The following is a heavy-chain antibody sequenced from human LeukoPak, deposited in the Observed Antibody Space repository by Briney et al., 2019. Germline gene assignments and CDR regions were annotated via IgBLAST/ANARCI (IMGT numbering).Heavy chain of an antibody. J-gene: IGHJ4*02. CDR1: GFSFSSYG. CDR3: AAAIQLWFYSPFDY. V-gene: IGHV3-30*03. CDR2: ISYDGSNK. Sequence: GGSLRLSCAASGFSFSSYGMHWVRQAPGKGLEWVAVISYDGSNKYYADSVKGRFTISRDNSKNTLYLQMNSLRAEDTAVYYCAAAIQLWFYSPFDYWGQGTLVTVSS. D-gene: IGHD5-18*01.